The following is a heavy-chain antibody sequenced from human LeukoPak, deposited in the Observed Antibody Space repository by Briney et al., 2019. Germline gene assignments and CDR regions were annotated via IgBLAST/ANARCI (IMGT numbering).Heavy chain of an antibody. D-gene: IGHD3-16*01. Sequence: ASVKVSCKTSGYSFTNYGISWVRQAPGQGLEWMGWISAYNGNTNYAQKLQGRVTMTTDTSTNTAYMELRSLRSDDTAVYYCAREGNYAFDYWGQGTLVTVSS. CDR3: AREGNYAFDY. CDR2: ISAYNGNT. V-gene: IGHV1-18*01. CDR1: GYSFTNYG. J-gene: IGHJ4*02.